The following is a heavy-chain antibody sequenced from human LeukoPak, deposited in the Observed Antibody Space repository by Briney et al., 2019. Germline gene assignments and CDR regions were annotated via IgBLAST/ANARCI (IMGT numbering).Heavy chain of an antibody. D-gene: IGHD3-10*01. J-gene: IGHJ4*02. CDR1: GFTFSSHW. CDR3: ARPLFGAISPGY. Sequence: GGSLRLSCAASGFTFSSHWMTRVRQAPGRGLEWVANIKEDGSETFYGDSVKGRFTISRDNAENSLNLQMNNLRPEDTAMYCCARPLFGAISPGYWGQGTLVTVSS. V-gene: IGHV3-7*01. CDR2: IKEDGSET.